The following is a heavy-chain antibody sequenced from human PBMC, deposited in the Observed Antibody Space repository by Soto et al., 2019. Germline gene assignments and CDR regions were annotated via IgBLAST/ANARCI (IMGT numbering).Heavy chain of an antibody. CDR1: GYTFTSYD. J-gene: IGHJ3*02. D-gene: IGHD1-7*01. V-gene: IGHV1-8*01. Sequence: QVQLVQSGAEVKKPGASVKVSCKASGYTFTSYDINWVRQATGQGLEWMGWMNPNSGNTGYAQKFQGRGTMTRNTSLSTAYMELSSLRSEDTAGYYCASLTGTTVLDAFDIWGQGTMVTVSS. CDR3: ASLTGTTVLDAFDI. CDR2: MNPNSGNT.